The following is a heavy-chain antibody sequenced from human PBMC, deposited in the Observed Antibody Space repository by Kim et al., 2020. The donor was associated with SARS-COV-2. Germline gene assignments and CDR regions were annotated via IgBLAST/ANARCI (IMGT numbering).Heavy chain of an antibody. J-gene: IGHJ4*02. D-gene: IGHD3-16*01. Sequence: KYYADSVKGRFTISRDNSKNTLYLQMNSLRAEDTAVYYCAKEPFGGGFDYWGQGTLVTVSS. CDR2: K. CDR3: AKEPFGGGFDY. V-gene: IGHV3-33*06.